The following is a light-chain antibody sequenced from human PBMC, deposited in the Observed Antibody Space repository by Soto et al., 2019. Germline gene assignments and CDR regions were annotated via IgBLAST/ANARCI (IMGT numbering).Light chain of an antibody. Sequence: EFVLTQSPGTLSLSPGERATLSCRASQSVSSSFLAWYQQKPGQAPRILIYGASTRATGIPDRFSGSGSGTDFTLTISRLEPEDFAVDSCQQYGSSPPLTFGGGTKVEIK. CDR2: GAS. J-gene: IGKJ4*01. CDR1: QSVSSSF. V-gene: IGKV3-20*01. CDR3: QQYGSSPPLT.